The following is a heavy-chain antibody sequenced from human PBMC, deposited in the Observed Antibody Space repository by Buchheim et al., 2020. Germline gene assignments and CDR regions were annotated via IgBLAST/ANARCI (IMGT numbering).Heavy chain of an antibody. CDR3: ARESGDVVVAATGPPQDYDYYYGMDV. V-gene: IGHV3-11*06. CDR1: GFTFSDYY. J-gene: IGHJ6*02. D-gene: IGHD2-15*01. CDR2: ISSSSSYT. Sequence: QVQLVESGGGLVKPGGSLRLSCAASGFTFSDYYMSWIRQAPGKGLEWVSYISSSSSYTNYADSVKGRFTISRDNAKNSLYLQMNSLRAEDTAVYYCARESGDVVVAATGPPQDYDYYYGMDVWGQGTT.